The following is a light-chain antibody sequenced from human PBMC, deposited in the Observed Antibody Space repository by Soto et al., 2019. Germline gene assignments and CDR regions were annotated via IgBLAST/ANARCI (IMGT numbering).Light chain of an antibody. J-gene: IGLJ3*02. CDR3: CSYAGSYTWV. Sequence: ALTQPRSVSGSPGQSVTISCTGTSSDVGGYNYVSWYQQHPGKAPKLMIHDVSKRPSGVPDRFSGSKSGNTASLTISGLQAEDEADYYCCSYAGSYTWVFGGGTKLTVL. CDR1: SSDVGGYNY. V-gene: IGLV2-11*01. CDR2: DVS.